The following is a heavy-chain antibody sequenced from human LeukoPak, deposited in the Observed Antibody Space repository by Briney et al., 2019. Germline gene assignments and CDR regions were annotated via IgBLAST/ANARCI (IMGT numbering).Heavy chain of an antibody. J-gene: IGHJ3*02. V-gene: IGHV1-69*13. CDR3: ASHRYCSSTSCYRYAFDI. Sequence: GASVKVSCKASGGTFSSYAISWVRQAPGQGLEWMGGIIPIFGTANYSQKFQGRVTITADESTSTAYMELSSLRSEDTAVYYCASHRYCSSTSCYRYAFDIWGQGTMVTVSS. CDR2: IIPIFGTA. CDR1: GGTFSSYA. D-gene: IGHD2-2*02.